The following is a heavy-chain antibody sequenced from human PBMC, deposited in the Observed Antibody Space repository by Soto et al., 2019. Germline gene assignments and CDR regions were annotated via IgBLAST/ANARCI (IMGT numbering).Heavy chain of an antibody. CDR2: IKPISDIT. CDR3: ARDPSTINKLIGVWFDP. D-gene: IGHD4-4*01. Sequence: GASVKVSCKASGDTFGRFTTNWVRQAPGQGLEWMGGIKPISDITNYAQRFQGRVTFTADASTSTVYLELGSLRSEDTAMYYCARDPSTINKLIGVWFDPWGQGTLVTVSS. CDR1: GDTFGRFT. J-gene: IGHJ5*02. V-gene: IGHV1-69*13.